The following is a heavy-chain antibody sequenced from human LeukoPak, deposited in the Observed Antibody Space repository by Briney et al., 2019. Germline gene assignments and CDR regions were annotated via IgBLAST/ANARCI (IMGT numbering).Heavy chain of an antibody. D-gene: IGHD2-15*01. CDR3: AREVYCSGGSCYPYYFDY. Sequence: ASVKVSCKASGYTFTSYGISWVRQAPGQGLEWMGWISAYNGNTNYAQKLQGRVTMTTDTSTSTAYMELRSLRSDDTAVYYCAREVYCSGGSCYPYYFDYWGQGTLVTVFS. V-gene: IGHV1-18*01. J-gene: IGHJ4*02. CDR1: GYTFTSYG. CDR2: ISAYNGNT.